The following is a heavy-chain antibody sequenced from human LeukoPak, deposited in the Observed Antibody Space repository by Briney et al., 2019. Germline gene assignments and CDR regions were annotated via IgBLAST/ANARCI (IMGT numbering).Heavy chain of an antibody. CDR3: ARGGTGTTASFDY. V-gene: IGHV3-23*01. D-gene: IGHD1-1*01. Sequence: GGSLRLSCAASGFTFSSYAMSWVRQAPGKGLEWVSAISGSGGSTYYADSVKGRFTISRDNSKNTLYLQMNSLRAEDTAVYYCARGGTGTTASFDYWGQGTLVTVSS. CDR2: ISGSGGST. CDR1: GFTFSSYA. J-gene: IGHJ4*02.